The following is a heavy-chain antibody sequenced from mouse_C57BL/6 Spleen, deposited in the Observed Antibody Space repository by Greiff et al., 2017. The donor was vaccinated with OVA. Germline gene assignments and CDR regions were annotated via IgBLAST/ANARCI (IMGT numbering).Heavy chain of an antibody. CDR2: IHPNSGST. CDR1: GYTFTSYW. D-gene: IGHD1-1*01. J-gene: IGHJ2*01. CDR3: APITTVVARDY. Sequence: VQLQQPGAELVKPGASVKLSCKASGYTFTSYWMHWVKQRPGQGLEWIGMIHPNSGSTNYNEKFKSKATLTVDKSSSTAYMQLSSLTSEDSAVYYCAPITTVVARDYWGQGTTLTVSS. V-gene: IGHV1-64*01.